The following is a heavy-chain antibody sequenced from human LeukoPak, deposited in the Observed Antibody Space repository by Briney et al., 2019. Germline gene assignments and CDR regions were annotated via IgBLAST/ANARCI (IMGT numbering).Heavy chain of an antibody. Sequence: GGSLRLSCAASGFTFSSYGMHWVRQAPGKGLEWVAVISSDGSDKNYVDSVKGRFTISRDNSKNMLYLQMNSLRAEDTAVYYCTGYSGSYYLSPWGQGTLVTVSS. CDR1: GFTFSSYG. J-gene: IGHJ5*02. CDR2: ISSDGSDK. D-gene: IGHD1-26*01. CDR3: TGYSGSYYLSP. V-gene: IGHV3-33*05.